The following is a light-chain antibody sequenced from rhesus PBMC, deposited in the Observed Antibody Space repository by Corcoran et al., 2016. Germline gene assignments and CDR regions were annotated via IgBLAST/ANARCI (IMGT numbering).Light chain of an antibody. V-gene: IGKV1-33*02. CDR2: AAS. CDR3: QQGSSPPYS. Sequence: DIQMSQSPSSLSASVGDKVTITCRASQGIGNALAWYQQKPGKAPKLLIYAASSLENGVPSRFIGSRSGTVCTLTSSSLQPEDVATYYCQQGSSPPYSFGQGTKVEIK. J-gene: IGKJ2*01. CDR1: QGIGNA.